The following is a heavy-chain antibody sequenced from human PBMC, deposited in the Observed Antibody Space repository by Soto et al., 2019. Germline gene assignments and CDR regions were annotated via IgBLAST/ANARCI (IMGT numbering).Heavy chain of an antibody. CDR1: GGSISSYY. Sequence: PTETLSLTCTVSGGSISSYYWSWIRQPPGKGLEWIGYIYYSGSTTYNPPLMSRVTISVDTSKIQSSLKLSSVTAADTAVYYCATSSSRIAALPDYWGQGIKVTVSS. J-gene: IGHJ4*02. CDR2: IYYSGST. V-gene: IGHV4-59*01. CDR3: ATSSSRIAALPDY. D-gene: IGHD6-6*01.